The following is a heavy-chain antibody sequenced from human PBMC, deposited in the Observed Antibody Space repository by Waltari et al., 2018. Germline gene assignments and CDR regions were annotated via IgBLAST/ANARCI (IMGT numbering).Heavy chain of an antibody. D-gene: IGHD1-26*01. Sequence: EVQLVESGGGLVQPGGSLRLSCAASGFTFSSFWMHWVRQAPGKGLGGVSRSNRDGSSTSYADSVKGRFTISRDNAKNTLYLQMNSLRAEDTAVYYCASARYSGTYYNDYWGQGMLVTVSP. J-gene: IGHJ4*02. CDR1: GFTFSSFW. CDR2: SNRDGSST. CDR3: ASARYSGTYYNDY. V-gene: IGHV3-74*01.